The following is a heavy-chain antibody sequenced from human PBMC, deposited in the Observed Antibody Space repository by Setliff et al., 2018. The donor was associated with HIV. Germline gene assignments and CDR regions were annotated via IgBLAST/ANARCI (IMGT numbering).Heavy chain of an antibody. CDR3: AKEFEDLSGAY. Sequence: GGSLRLSCAASGFSFSNYGMHWVRQAPDKGLEWVAIIWADGNNKYYADSVKGRFTISRDNSKNTLYLQMNSLRAEDTATYYCAKEFEDLSGAYWGQGTLVTVSS. V-gene: IGHV3-30*02. D-gene: IGHD3-10*01. CDR2: IWADGNNK. CDR1: GFSFSNYG. J-gene: IGHJ4*02.